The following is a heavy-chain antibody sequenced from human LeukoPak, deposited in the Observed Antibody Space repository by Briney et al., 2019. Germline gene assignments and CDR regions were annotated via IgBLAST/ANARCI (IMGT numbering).Heavy chain of an antibody. D-gene: IGHD3-10*01. V-gene: IGHV4-34*01. CDR1: GGSFSGYY. CDR3: ARGHYYGSGSYHY. CDR2: INHSGST. J-gene: IGHJ4*02. Sequence: PPETLSLTCAVYGGSFSGYYWSWIRQPPGKGLEWIGEINHSGSTNYNPSLKSRVTISVGTSKNQFSLKLSSVTAADTAVYYCARGHYYGSGSYHYWGQGTLVTVSS.